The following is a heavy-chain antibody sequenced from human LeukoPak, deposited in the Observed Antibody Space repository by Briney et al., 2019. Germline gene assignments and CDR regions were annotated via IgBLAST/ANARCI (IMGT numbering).Heavy chain of an antibody. Sequence: KPSETLSLTCTVSGGSMSYDYWSWIRQTPGMRPEWIGYIYTSGSTRYNPSLKSRVTISVDTSKNHFSLRLRSVTAADTAVYYCARHFRRDYSASGASQYYHYIDVWGKGTTVTVSS. J-gene: IGHJ6*03. V-gene: IGHV4-4*09. CDR1: GGSMSYDY. CDR3: ARHFRRDYSASGASQYYHYIDV. CDR2: IYTSGST. D-gene: IGHD3-10*01.